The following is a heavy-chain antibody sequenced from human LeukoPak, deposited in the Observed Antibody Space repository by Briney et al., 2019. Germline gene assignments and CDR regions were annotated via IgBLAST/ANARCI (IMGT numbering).Heavy chain of an antibody. J-gene: IGHJ4*02. CDR1: GGSISSYH. D-gene: IGHD3-10*01. Sequence: PSETLTLTCTVSGGSISSYHWSWIRQPAGKGLEWIGRIYTSGSTNYNPSLKSRVTMSVDTSKNQFSLKLSSVTAADTAVYYCARAWGYGSGSYYSFYFDYWGQGTLVTVSS. V-gene: IGHV4-4*07. CDR3: ARAWGYGSGSYYSFYFDY. CDR2: IYTSGST.